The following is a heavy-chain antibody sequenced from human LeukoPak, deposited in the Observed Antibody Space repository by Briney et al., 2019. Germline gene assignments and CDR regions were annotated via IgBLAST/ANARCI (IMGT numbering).Heavy chain of an antibody. V-gene: IGHV1-2*02. D-gene: IGHD3-3*01. CDR2: INPNSGGT. Sequence: ASVKVSCKASGYTFTGYYMHWVRQAPGQGLEWMGWINPNSGGTNYAQKFQGRVTMTRDTSISTAYMELSRLRSDDTAVYYCARDQASVLRFLEWLFGYWGQGTLVTVSS. CDR3: ARDQASVLRFLEWLFGY. CDR1: GYTFTGYY. J-gene: IGHJ4*02.